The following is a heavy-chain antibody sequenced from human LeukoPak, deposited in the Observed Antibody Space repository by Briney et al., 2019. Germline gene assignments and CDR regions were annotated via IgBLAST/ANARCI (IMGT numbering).Heavy chain of an antibody. CDR1: GGSISSSSYY. J-gene: IGHJ5*02. CDR2: IYYSGST. V-gene: IGHV4-39*07. D-gene: IGHD3-10*01. CDR3: ARSLYGSGFDP. Sequence: SETLSLTCTVSGGSISSSSYYWGWIRQPPGKGLEWIGSIYYSGSTYYNPSLKSRVTISVDTSKNQFSLKLSSVTAADTAVYYCARSLYGSGFDPWGQGTLVTVSS.